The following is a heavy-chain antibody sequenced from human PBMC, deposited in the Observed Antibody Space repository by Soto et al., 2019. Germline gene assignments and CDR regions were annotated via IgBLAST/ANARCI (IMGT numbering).Heavy chain of an antibody. V-gene: IGHV4-59*08. Sequence: PSETLSLTCTVSGGSISSYYWSWIRQPPGKGLEWIGYIYYSGSTNYNPSLKSRVTISVDTSKNQFSLKLSSVTAADTAVYYCAREVVARGLYNWFDPWGQGTLVTVS. CDR3: AREVVARGLYNWFDP. CDR2: IYYSGST. J-gene: IGHJ5*02. CDR1: GGSISSYY. D-gene: IGHD2-15*01.